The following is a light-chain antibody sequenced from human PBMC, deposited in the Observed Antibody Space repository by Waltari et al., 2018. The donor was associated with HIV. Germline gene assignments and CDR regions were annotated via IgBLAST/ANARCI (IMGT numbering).Light chain of an antibody. CDR1: SSDVGGYNY. Sequence: QSALTQPRSVSGSPGQSVTISCTGTSSDVGGYNYFSWYQQHPGKAPKLMIYDVSKRPSGVPDRFSGSKSGNTASLTISGLQAEDEADYYCCSYAGSYGVVFGGGTKLTVL. J-gene: IGLJ2*01. CDR3: CSYAGSYGVV. V-gene: IGLV2-11*01. CDR2: DVS.